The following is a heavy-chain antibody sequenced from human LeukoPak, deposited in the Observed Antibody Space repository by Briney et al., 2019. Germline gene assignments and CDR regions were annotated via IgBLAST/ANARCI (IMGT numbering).Heavy chain of an antibody. Sequence: ASVKVSCKASGYTFTSYYMHWVRQAPGQGLEWMGIINPSGGSTSYAQKFQGRVTMTRDTSTSTVYMELSSLRSEDTAVYYCARFTNYDSSGYYYEYYLDYWSQGTLVTVSS. CDR2: INPSGGST. V-gene: IGHV1-46*01. CDR3: ARFTNYDSSGYYYEYYLDY. J-gene: IGHJ4*02. D-gene: IGHD3-22*01. CDR1: GYTFTSYY.